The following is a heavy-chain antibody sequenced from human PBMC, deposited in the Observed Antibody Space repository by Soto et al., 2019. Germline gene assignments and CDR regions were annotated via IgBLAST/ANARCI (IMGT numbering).Heavy chain of an antibody. J-gene: IGHJ4*02. D-gene: IGHD5-12*01. CDR1: GFTFSSYG. V-gene: IGHV3-33*01. CDR2: IWYDGSNK. CDR3: ARDCDGYNYCPFDY. Sequence: HPGGSLRLSCAASGFTFSSYGMHWVRQAPGKGLEWVAVIWYDGSNKYYADSVKGRFTISRDNSKNTLYLQMNSLRAEDTAVYYRARDCDGYNYCPFDYWGQGTLVTVSS.